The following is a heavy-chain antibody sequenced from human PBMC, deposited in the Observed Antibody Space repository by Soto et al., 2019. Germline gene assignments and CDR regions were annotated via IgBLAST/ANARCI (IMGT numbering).Heavy chain of an antibody. CDR1: GFTFDDYA. V-gene: IGHV3-9*01. CDR2: ISWNSGSL. D-gene: IGHD3-10*01. CDR3: AKDIHPGSEQAFDI. Sequence: PGGSLRLSCAASGFTFDDYAMHWVRQAPGKGLDLFSGISWNSGSLGYADSVKGRFTISRDNAKNSLYLQMNSLRAEDTALYYCAKDIHPGSEQAFDIWGQGTMVTVSS. J-gene: IGHJ3*02.